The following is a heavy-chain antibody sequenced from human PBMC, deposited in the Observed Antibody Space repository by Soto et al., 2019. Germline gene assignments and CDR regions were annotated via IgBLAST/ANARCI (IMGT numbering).Heavy chain of an antibody. Sequence: QPGGSLRLSCAASGFTFSSYGMHWVRQAPGKGLEWVAVISYDGSNKYYADSVKGRFTISRDNSKNTLYLQMNSLRAEDTAVYYCAKERHCSGGSCYARGYYGMDVWGQGTTVTVSS. V-gene: IGHV3-30*18. D-gene: IGHD2-15*01. CDR2: ISYDGSNK. CDR3: AKERHCSGGSCYARGYYGMDV. J-gene: IGHJ6*02. CDR1: GFTFSSYG.